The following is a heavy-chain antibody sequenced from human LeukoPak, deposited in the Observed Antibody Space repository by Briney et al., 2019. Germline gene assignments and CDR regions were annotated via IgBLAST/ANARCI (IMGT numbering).Heavy chain of an antibody. CDR3: AKYDFWSGYYPPDY. J-gene: IGHJ4*02. CDR2: ISGSGGST. CDR1: GFTFSNYG. V-gene: IGHV3-23*01. D-gene: IGHD3-3*01. Sequence: GGSLRLSCAASGFTFSNYGMQWVRQAPGKGLEWVSAISGSGGSTYYADSVKGRFTISRDNSKNTLYLQMNSLRAEDTAVYYCAKYDFWSGYYPPDYWGQGTLVTVSS.